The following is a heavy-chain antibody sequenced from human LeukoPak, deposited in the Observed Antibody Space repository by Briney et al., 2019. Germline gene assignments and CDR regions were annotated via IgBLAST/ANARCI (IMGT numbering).Heavy chain of an antibody. CDR2: IYHSGST. Sequence: SETLSLTRTVSGGSISSFYWSWIRQPPGKGLEWIGYIYHSGSTNYNPSLESRVTISVDTSKHQFSLKLSSVTAADTAVYYCARLHTIYDSRGHYYAGFDYWGQGTLVTVSS. CDR3: ARLHTIYDSRGHYYAGFDY. D-gene: IGHD3-22*01. J-gene: IGHJ4*02. V-gene: IGHV4-59*08. CDR1: GGSISSFY.